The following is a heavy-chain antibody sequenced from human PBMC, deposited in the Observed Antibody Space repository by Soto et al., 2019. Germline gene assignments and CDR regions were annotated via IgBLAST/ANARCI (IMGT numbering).Heavy chain of an antibody. D-gene: IGHD6-6*01. V-gene: IGHV3-23*01. CDR1: GFTFSSYA. CDR3: AKASIAARPVSFGMDV. Sequence: SLRLSCAASGFTFSSYAMSWVRQAPGKGLEWVSAISGSGGSTYYADSVKGRFTISRDNSKNTLYLQMNSLRAEDTAVYYCAKASIAARPVSFGMDVWGQGTTVTVSS. CDR2: ISGSGGST. J-gene: IGHJ6*02.